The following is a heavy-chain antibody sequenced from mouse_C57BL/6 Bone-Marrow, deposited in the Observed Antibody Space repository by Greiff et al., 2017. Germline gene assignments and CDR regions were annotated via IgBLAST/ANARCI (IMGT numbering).Heavy chain of an antibody. CDR1: GYTFTDYE. V-gene: IGHV1-15*01. J-gene: IGHJ2*01. Sequence: SGAELVRPGASVTLSCKASGYTFTDYEMHWVKQTPVHGLEWIGAIDPETGGTAYNQKFKGKAILTADKSSSTAYMELRSLTSEDSAVYYCTSSTVVATDYWGQGTTLTVSS. D-gene: IGHD1-1*01. CDR2: IDPETGGT. CDR3: TSSTVVATDY.